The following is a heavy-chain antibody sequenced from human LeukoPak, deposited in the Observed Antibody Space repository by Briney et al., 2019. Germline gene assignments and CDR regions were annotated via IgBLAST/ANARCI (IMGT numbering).Heavy chain of an antibody. CDR2: IYYSGST. Sequence: SETLSLTCTVSGGSLSSYYWSWIRQPPGKGLEWIGYIYYSGSTNYNPSLKSRVTISVDTSKNQFSLKLSSVTAADTAVYYCARAQVVLYTDDYGDYRNYYGMDVWGKGTTVTVSS. D-gene: IGHD4-17*01. V-gene: IGHV4-59*01. CDR1: GGSLSSYY. J-gene: IGHJ6*04. CDR3: ARAQVVLYTDDYGDYRNYYGMDV.